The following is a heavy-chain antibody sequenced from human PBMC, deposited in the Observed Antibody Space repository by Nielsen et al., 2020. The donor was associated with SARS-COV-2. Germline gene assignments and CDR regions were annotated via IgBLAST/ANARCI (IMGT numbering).Heavy chain of an antibody. J-gene: IGHJ4*02. CDR2: IFPGDSDT. CDR1: GYDFAYHW. D-gene: IGHD3-9*01. Sequence: GESLKISCKTSGYDFAYHWIGWVRQMPGKGLEWMGFIFPGDSDTKYSPSFQGRVTISVDKSITTAYLQWSSLGASDTAICYCARNDILTGYSPDYWGQGTLVTVSS. V-gene: IGHV5-51*01. CDR3: ARNDILTGYSPDY.